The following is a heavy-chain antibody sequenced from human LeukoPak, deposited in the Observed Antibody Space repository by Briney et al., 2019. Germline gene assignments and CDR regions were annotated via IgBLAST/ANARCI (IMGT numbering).Heavy chain of an antibody. CDR2: ISWNSGHK. V-gene: IGHV3-9*01. Sequence: GGSLRLSCAASGFTFDDYAMHWVRQAPGKGLEWVSGISWNSGHKGYADSVKGRFTISRDNTKKSLYLQMNSLTADDTAVYYCVRGSIWSPDNWGQGTLVTVSS. CDR1: GFTFDDYA. D-gene: IGHD3-10*01. J-gene: IGHJ4*02. CDR3: VRGSIWSPDN.